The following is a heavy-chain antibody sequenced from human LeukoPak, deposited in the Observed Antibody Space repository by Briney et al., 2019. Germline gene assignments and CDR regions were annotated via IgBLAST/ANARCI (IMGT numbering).Heavy chain of an antibody. D-gene: IGHD4-17*01. CDR1: GGSFSGYY. J-gene: IGHJ4*03. Sequence: SETLSLTCAVYGGSFSGYYWSWIRQPPGKGLEWIGEINHSGSTNYNPSLKSRVTISVDTSKNQFSLKLSSVTAADTAVYYCARVSRATVTIGFDYWGQGTTVTVSS. CDR3: ARVSRATVTIGFDY. V-gene: IGHV4-34*01. CDR2: INHSGST.